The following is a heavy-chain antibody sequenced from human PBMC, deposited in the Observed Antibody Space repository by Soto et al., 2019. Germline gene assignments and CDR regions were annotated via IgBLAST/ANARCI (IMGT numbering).Heavy chain of an antibody. CDR3: ARALEVVAATYYYYYGMDV. CDR1: GGTFSSYA. Sequence: SVKVSCKASGGTFSSYAISWVRQAPGQGLEWMGGIIPIFGTANYAQEFQGRVTITADKSTSTAYMELSSLRSEDTAVYYCARALEVVAATYYYYYGMDVWGQGTTVTVSS. J-gene: IGHJ6*02. D-gene: IGHD2-15*01. CDR2: IIPIFGTA. V-gene: IGHV1-69*06.